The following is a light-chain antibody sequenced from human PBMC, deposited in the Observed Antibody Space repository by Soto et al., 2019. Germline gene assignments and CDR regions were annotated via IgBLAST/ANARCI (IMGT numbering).Light chain of an antibody. J-gene: IGKJ5*01. Sequence: ESGVTQSPSTLSLSPGERDTLSCRASQSVSSSYLAWYQQKPGQTPRLLIFGASPRATGVPARFSGSGSGTDFTLTISRLEPEDFAVYYCQQYDSSPITFAQGTRLEI. V-gene: IGKV3-20*01. CDR2: GAS. CDR1: QSVSSSY. CDR3: QQYDSSPIT.